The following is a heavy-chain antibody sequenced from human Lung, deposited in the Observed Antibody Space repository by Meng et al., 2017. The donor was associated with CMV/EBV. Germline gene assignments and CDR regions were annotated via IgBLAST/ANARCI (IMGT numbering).Heavy chain of an antibody. Sequence: FRDYYISWIRQAPGKRLEWISHISSSDSTAYYADSVKGRFTISRDNAKNSLYLQMNSLRAEDTAIYYCARESRGYSYALPYDAFDIWGQGTMVTVSS. CDR3: ARESRGYSYALPYDAFDI. CDR2: ISSSDSTA. V-gene: IGHV3-11*01. CDR1: FRDYY. D-gene: IGHD5-18*01. J-gene: IGHJ3*02.